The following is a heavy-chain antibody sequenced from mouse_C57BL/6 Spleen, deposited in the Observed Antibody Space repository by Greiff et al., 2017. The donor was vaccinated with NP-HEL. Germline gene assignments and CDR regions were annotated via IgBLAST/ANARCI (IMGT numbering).Heavy chain of an antibody. CDR2: IRNKANGYTT. Sequence: EVNLVESGGGLVQPGGSLSLSCAASGFTFTDYYMSWVRQPPGKALEWLGFIRNKANGYTTEYSASVKGRFTISRDNSQSILYLQMNALRAEDSATYYCARFYDSYPFYAMDYWGQGTSVTVSS. CDR1: GFTFTDYY. V-gene: IGHV7-3*01. J-gene: IGHJ4*01. D-gene: IGHD2-3*01. CDR3: ARFYDSYPFYAMDY.